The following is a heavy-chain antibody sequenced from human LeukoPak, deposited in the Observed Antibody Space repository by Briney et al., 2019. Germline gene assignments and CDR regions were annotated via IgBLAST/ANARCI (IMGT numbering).Heavy chain of an antibody. V-gene: IGHV3-21*04. Sequence: GGSLRLSCAASGFTFSDSTMNWVRQAPGKGLEWVSSISSSSSTMHYADSVKGRLTISRDNAKNSLYQQINSLRAEDTAVYYCARETLIYGDYWGVFDYWGQGTLVTVSS. CDR1: GFTFSDST. CDR2: ISSSSSTM. D-gene: IGHD4-17*01. J-gene: IGHJ4*02. CDR3: ARETLIYGDYWGVFDY.